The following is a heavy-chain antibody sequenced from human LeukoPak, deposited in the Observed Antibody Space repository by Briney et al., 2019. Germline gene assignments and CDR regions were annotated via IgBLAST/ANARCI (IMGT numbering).Heavy chain of an antibody. V-gene: IGHV3-30-3*01. CDR2: ISYDGSNK. J-gene: IGHJ4*02. CDR3: ARDVEPAVAGTFDY. Sequence: GGSLRLSCAASGFTFSSYAMHWVRQAPGKGLEWVAVISYDGSNKYYADSVKGRFTISRDNSKNTLYLQMNSLRAEDTAVYYCARDVEPAVAGTFDYWGQGTLVTVSS. CDR1: GFTFSSYA. D-gene: IGHD6-19*01.